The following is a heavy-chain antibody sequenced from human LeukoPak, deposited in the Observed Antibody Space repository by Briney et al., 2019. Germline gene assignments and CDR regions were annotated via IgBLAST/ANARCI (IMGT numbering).Heavy chain of an antibody. CDR3: ARVSTNDRRNAFDI. CDR1: GFTFSTYV. V-gene: IGHV3-64*01. CDR2: ITGDGGYT. Sequence: GGSLRISCAASGFTFSTYVMQWVRQAPGKGLEYVSAITGDGGYTYYANSVKGRFTISRDNSKKTLYLQMGSLRADDMAVYYCARVSTNDRRNAFDIWGQGTMVTVSS. J-gene: IGHJ3*02. D-gene: IGHD2-8*01.